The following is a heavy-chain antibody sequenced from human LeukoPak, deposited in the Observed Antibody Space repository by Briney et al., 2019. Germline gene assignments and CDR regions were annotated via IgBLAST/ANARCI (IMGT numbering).Heavy chain of an antibody. V-gene: IGHV5-51*01. CDR3: ARLLGDRDGYNYFDY. J-gene: IGHJ4*02. Sequence: GESLKISCKGSGYSFTSYWIGWVRQMLGKGLEWMGIIYPGDSDTRYSPSFQGQVTISADKSISTAYLQWSSLKASDTAMYYCARLLGDRDGYNYFDYWGQGTLVTVSS. D-gene: IGHD5-24*01. CDR1: GYSFTSYW. CDR2: IYPGDSDT.